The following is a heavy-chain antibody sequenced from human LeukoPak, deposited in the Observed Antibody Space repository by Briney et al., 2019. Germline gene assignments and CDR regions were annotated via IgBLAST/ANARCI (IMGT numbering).Heavy chain of an antibody. CDR2: ISWNSGSI. CDR3: AKDNSHSSSSNFDY. V-gene: IGHV3-9*01. Sequence: GRPLRLSCAASGFTFDDYAMHWVRQAPGKGLEWVSGISWNSGSIGYADSVKGRFTISRDNAKNSLYLQMNSLRAEDTALYYCAKDNSHSSSSNFDYWGQGTLVTVSS. J-gene: IGHJ4*02. D-gene: IGHD6-6*01. CDR1: GFTFDDYA.